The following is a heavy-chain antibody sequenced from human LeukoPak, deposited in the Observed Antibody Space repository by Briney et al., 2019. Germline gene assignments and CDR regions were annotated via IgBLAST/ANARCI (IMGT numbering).Heavy chain of an antibody. D-gene: IGHD3-10*01. V-gene: IGHV3-30*01. Sequence: GGSLRLSCAASGFTFSSHAIRWVRQAPGKGLEWVSIISYDGSNKYYADSVKGRFTISRDNSKNTLYLQINSLTTEDTAVYYCARGGSGSYYYYFYYMDVWGKGTTVTVSS. CDR3: ARGGSGSYYYYFYYMDV. J-gene: IGHJ6*03. CDR1: GFTFSSHA. CDR2: ISYDGSNK.